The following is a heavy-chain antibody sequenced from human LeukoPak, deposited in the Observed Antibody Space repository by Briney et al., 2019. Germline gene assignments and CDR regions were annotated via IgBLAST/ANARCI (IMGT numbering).Heavy chain of an antibody. J-gene: IGHJ4*02. Sequence: AASVKVSCKASGGTFSSYAISWVRQAPGQGLEWMGRIIPILGIANYAQKFQGRVTITADKSTSTAYMELSSLRSEDTAVYYCARGGYSYGRGYFDYWGQGTLVTVSS. CDR2: IIPILGIA. CDR3: ARGGYSYGRGYFDY. D-gene: IGHD5-18*01. CDR1: GGTFSSYA. V-gene: IGHV1-69*04.